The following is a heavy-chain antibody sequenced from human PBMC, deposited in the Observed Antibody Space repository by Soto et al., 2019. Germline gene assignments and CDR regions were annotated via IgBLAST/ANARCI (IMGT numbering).Heavy chain of an antibody. CDR1: EFTFSDYY. J-gene: IGHJ4*02. D-gene: IGHD6-13*01. Sequence: HVQLVESGGGLVKPGGSLKLSCAASEFTFSDYYMSWVRQAPGKGLEWISHISSSGRYANYADAVKDRFIISRDNVKESLYLQMNNLRVEDTANYYCARREASSWNLDYWGQGILVTVSS. V-gene: IGHV3-11*05. CDR2: ISSSGRYA. CDR3: ARREASSWNLDY.